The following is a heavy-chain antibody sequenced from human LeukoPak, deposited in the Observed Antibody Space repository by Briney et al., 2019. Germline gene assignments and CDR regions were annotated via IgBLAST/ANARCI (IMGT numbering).Heavy chain of an antibody. CDR1: GYSFTGDD. J-gene: IGHJ4*02. CDR2: MNPNSGNT. V-gene: IGHV1-8*01. CDR3: ARGGEYYYGSGTYYFDY. D-gene: IGHD3-10*01. Sequence: ASVKVSCKTSGYSFTGDDFNWVRQATGQGLEWMGWMNPNSGNTGFAQKSQGGVTMTRNTSINTAYMELTSLTSDDTAVYYCARGGEYYYGSGTYYFDYWGQGTLVTVSS.